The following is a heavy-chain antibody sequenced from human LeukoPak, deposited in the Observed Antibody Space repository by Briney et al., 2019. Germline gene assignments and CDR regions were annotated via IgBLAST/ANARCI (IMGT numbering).Heavy chain of an antibody. D-gene: IGHD3-9*01. V-gene: IGHV3-30*18. Sequence: GGSLRLSCAASGFTFSSYGMHWVRQAPGKGLEWVAVISYDGSNKYYADSVKGRFTISRDNSKNTLYLQMNSLRAEDTAVYYCAKDNPNHDILTGDYWGQGTLVTVSS. CDR2: ISYDGSNK. J-gene: IGHJ4*02. CDR1: GFTFSSYG. CDR3: AKDNPNHDILTGDY.